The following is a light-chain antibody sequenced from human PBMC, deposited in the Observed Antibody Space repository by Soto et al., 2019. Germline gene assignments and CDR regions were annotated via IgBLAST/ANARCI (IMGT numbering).Light chain of an antibody. Sequence: QSVLTQPPSASGTPGQRVTISCSGTISNIGGNYVYWYQQLPGTAPKLLIYRNNQRPSGVPYRFSGSKSGTSASLAISGLRSEDEADYHCAAWDDTLSGHGVFGGGTKLTVL. CDR3: AAWDDTLSGHGV. V-gene: IGLV1-47*01. CDR2: RNN. CDR1: ISNIGGNY. J-gene: IGLJ3*02.